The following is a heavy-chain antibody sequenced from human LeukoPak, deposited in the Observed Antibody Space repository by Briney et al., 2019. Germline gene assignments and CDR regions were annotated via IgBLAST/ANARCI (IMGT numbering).Heavy chain of an antibody. J-gene: IGHJ3*02. CDR3: AKVGGCSSTSCYHDAFDI. CDR2: ISYDGSNK. Sequence: GGSLRLSCAASGFTFSSYCMHWVRQAPGKGLEWVAVISYDGSNKYYADSVKGRFTISRDNSKNTLYLQMNSLRAEDTAVYYCAKVGGCSSTSCYHDAFDIWGQGTMVTVSS. D-gene: IGHD2-2*01. V-gene: IGHV3-30*18. CDR1: GFTFSSYC.